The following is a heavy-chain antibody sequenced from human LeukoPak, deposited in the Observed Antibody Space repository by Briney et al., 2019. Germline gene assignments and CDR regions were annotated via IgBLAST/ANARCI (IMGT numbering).Heavy chain of an antibody. V-gene: IGHV3-20*04. CDR1: GFTFDDYG. CDR2: INWNGGST. J-gene: IGHJ4*02. CDR3: AGGVGELLLMVPDFDY. Sequence: PGGSLRLSCAASGFTFDDYGMSWVRQAPGKGLEWVSGINWNGGSTGYADSVKGRFTISRDNAKKSLYLQMNSLRAEDTAVYYCAGGVGELLLMVPDFDYWGQGTLVTVSS. D-gene: IGHD3-10*01.